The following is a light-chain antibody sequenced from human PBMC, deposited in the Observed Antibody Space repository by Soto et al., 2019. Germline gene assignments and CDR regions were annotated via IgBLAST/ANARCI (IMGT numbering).Light chain of an antibody. CDR3: QQYVTSPAIT. Sequence: PGERATLSCWASESIGDYLAWYQQKPGQAPRLLIYGATMRTTGTPDRFSGAGSETHFTLAIGRLEPGDFAVYYCQQYVTSPAITFGQGTRLEN. V-gene: IGKV3-20*01. J-gene: IGKJ5*01. CDR2: GAT. CDR1: ESIGDY.